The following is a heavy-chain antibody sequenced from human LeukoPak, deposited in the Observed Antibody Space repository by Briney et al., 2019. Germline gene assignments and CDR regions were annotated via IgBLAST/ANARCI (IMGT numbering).Heavy chain of an antibody. J-gene: IGHJ4*02. Sequence: ASVKVSCKVSGYTLTELSIYWVRQAPGKGLEWMGSFDCEDRDTIYAPKFQDRVTMTVDTSTDTAYMELNSLRSEDTAVYYCARQAWDLRLGELSPFDYWGQGTLVTVSS. V-gene: IGHV1-24*01. CDR1: GYTLTELS. CDR3: ARQAWDLRLGELSPFDY. D-gene: IGHD3-16*02. CDR2: FDCEDRDT.